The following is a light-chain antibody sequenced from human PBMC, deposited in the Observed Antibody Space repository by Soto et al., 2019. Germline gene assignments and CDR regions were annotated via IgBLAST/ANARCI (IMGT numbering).Light chain of an antibody. Sequence: DIQITQSPSSLSASVGDRVTITCRASQGIRNYLAWYQQKPGQVPKLLIYAASTLQPGVPSRFSGGGSGTDFTLTSSNLQPEDVATYYCRKYKSASCTFGPGNKVDIK. J-gene: IGKJ3*01. CDR3: RKYKSASCT. CDR2: AAS. CDR1: QGIRNY. V-gene: IGKV1-27*01.